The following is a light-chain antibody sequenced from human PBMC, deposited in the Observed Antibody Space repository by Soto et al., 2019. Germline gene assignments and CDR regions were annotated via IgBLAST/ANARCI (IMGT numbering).Light chain of an antibody. Sequence: QSALTQPASVSGSPGQSITISCTGSSSDVGYYNYVSWYQQYPGKAPKVMIYEVSNRPSGISNRFSGSKSGNTASLTISGLQAEDEADYYCSSYTSNRRWVFGGGTKLTVL. CDR1: SSDVGYYNY. CDR2: EVS. V-gene: IGLV2-14*01. CDR3: SSYTSNRRWV. J-gene: IGLJ3*02.